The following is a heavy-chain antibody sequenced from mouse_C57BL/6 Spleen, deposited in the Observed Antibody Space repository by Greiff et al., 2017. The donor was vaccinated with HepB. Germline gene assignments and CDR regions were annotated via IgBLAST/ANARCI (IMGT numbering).Heavy chain of an antibody. CDR3: ARDHYKYGSSYAMDY. V-gene: IGHV5-4*01. D-gene: IGHD1-1*01. Sequence: EVQRVESGGGLVKPGGSLKLSCAASGFTFSSYSMSWVRQTPDKRLEWVATISDGGSYTYYPDNVKGRFTISRDNAKNKPYLQINQLKSEDTAMYYGARDHYKYGSSYAMDYWGQGTSVTVSS. J-gene: IGHJ4*01. CDR2: ISDGGSYT. CDR1: GFTFSSYS.